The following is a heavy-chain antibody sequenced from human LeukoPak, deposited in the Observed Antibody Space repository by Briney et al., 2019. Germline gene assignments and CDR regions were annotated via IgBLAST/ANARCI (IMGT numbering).Heavy chain of an antibody. V-gene: IGHV1-69*05. CDR2: IIPIFGTA. CDR1: GGTFSRYA. J-gene: IGHJ4*02. CDR3: ATEPTIYDFWSGSMYYFDY. Sequence: ASVKVSCKASGGTFSRYAISWVRQAPGQGLEWMGRIIPIFGTANYAQKFQGRVTITTDESTSTAYMELSSLRSEDTAVYYCATEPTIYDFWSGSMYYFDYWGQGTLVTVSS. D-gene: IGHD3-3*01.